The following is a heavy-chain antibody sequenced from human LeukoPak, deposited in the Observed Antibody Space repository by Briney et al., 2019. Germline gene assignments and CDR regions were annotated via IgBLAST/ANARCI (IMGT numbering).Heavy chain of an antibody. D-gene: IGHD6-19*01. CDR1: GGSFSGYY. Sequence: SETLSLTCAVYGGSFSGYYWSWIRQPPGKGLEWIGEINHSGSTNYNPSLKSRVTISVDTSKNQFSLKLSSVTAADTAVYYCAGRLVSVGGNWFDPWGQGTLVTVSS. CDR2: INHSGST. V-gene: IGHV4-34*01. CDR3: AGRLVSVGGNWFDP. J-gene: IGHJ5*02.